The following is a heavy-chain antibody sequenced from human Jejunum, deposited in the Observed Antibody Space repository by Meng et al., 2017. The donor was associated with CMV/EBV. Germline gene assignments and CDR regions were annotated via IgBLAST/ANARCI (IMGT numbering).Heavy chain of an antibody. CDR1: GASISSGDYY. J-gene: IGHJ4*02. V-gene: IGHV4-30-4*08. Sequence: GASISSGDYYWSWIRQPPGKGLEWIGYIHYSGGTYYNPSLNSRPDISVDTSKHQFSLKLTSVTAADTAVYYCARDRGHTYEGRIDYWGQGTLVTVSS. CDR3: ARDRGHTYEGRIDY. CDR2: IHYSGGT. D-gene: IGHD5-18*01.